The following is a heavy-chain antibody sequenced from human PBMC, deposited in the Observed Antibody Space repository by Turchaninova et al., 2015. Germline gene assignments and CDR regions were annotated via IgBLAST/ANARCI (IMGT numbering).Heavy chain of an antibody. CDR1: GGSFSGYY. V-gene: IGHV4-34*01. CDR3: AKAAAGSYYYYYYGMDV. J-gene: IGHJ6*02. CDR2: INHIGST. Sequence: QVQLQQWGAGLLKPSETLSLTCAVYGGSFSGYYWRWIRQPPGKGLEWVGEINHIGSTNYNPSLKSPVTISVDTSKIQFSLKLSSVTAADPAVYYCAKAAAGSYYYYYYGMDVWGQGTTVTVSS. D-gene: IGHD6-13*01.